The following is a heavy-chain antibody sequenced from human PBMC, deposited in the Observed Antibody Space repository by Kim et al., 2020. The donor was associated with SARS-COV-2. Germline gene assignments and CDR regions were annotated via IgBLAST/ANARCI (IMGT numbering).Heavy chain of an antibody. CDR2: ISTDSGAI. CDR1: GYTFSNYY. CDR3: ARGDTVVASRYYYAMDV. V-gene: IGHV1-2*02. Sequence: SVKVSCKTSGYTFSNYYIHWVRQAPGQGLEWMAWISTDSGAINYAQKFQDRVIMTRDTSINTTYMELTSLTSDDTAAYFCARGDTVVASRYYYAMDVWGQGTTVTVSS. J-gene: IGHJ6*02. D-gene: IGHD5-18*01.